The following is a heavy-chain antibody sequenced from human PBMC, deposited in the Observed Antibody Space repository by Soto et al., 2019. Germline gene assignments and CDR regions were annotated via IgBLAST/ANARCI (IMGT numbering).Heavy chain of an antibody. Sequence: GASVKVSCKASGYTFTSYGISWVQQAPGQGLEWMGWISAYNGNTNYAQKLQGRVTMTTDTSTSTAYMELRSLRSDDTAVYYCARDSGNYYDSSGYPDWFDPWGQGTLVTVSS. CDR2: ISAYNGNT. V-gene: IGHV1-18*01. CDR1: GYTFTSYG. J-gene: IGHJ5*02. CDR3: ARDSGNYYDSSGYPDWFDP. D-gene: IGHD3-22*01.